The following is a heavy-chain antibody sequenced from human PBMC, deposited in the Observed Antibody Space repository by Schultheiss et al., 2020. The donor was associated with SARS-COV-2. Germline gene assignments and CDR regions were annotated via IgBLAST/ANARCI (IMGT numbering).Heavy chain of an antibody. V-gene: IGHV4-38-2*01. CDR1: GYSISSGYY. CDR3: ASGGVAARIDY. J-gene: IGHJ4*02. CDR2: INHSGST. Sequence: SETLSLTCAVSGYSISSGYYWGWIRQPPGKGLEWIGEINHSGSTNYNPSLKSRVTISVDTSKNQFSLKLSSVTAADTAVYYCASGGVAARIDYWGQGTLVTVSS. D-gene: IGHD2-15*01.